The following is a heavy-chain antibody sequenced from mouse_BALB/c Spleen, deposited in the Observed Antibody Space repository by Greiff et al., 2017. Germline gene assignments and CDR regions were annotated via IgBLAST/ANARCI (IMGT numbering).Heavy chain of an antibody. CDR2: IDPANGNT. CDR1: GFNFKATY. CDR3: ASRDYDMDY. Sequence: VQLKQSGAELVKPGASVKLSCTASGFNFKATYMHWVKQRPEQGLEWIGRIDPANGNTKYDPKFQGKATITADTSSNTAYLQLSSLTSEDTAVYYCASRDYDMDYWGQGTSATVSS. V-gene: IGHV14-3*02. D-gene: IGHD2-4*01. J-gene: IGHJ4*01.